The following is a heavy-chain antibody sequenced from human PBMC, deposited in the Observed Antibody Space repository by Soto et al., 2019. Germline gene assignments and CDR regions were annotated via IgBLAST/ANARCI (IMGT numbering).Heavy chain of an antibody. V-gene: IGHV3-11*01. CDR3: ARIRGSSGYPIDY. J-gene: IGHJ4*02. CDR1: GFTFSDFY. D-gene: IGHD3-22*01. CDR2: ISGTAITI. Sequence: ESGGGLVKPRGSLRLSCAASGFTFSDFYMTWIRQAPGKGLEWLSYISGTAITIKYADSVKGRVTISRDNARNSLFLLMNSLGAEDTAVYYCARIRGSSGYPIDYWGQGTLVTVSS.